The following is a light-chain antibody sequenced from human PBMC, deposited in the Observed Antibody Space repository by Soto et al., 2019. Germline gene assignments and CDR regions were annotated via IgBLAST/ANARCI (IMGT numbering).Light chain of an antibody. Sequence: EIVLTQSPGTLALSPGERATLSCRASQSVSSSYLAWYQQKPGQAPRLLIYGASSRATGIPDRFSGSGSGTDFTLTISRLEPEHFAVYYCQQYGSSPRTFGQGTTVEI. V-gene: IGKV3-20*01. CDR2: GAS. CDR3: QQYGSSPRT. J-gene: IGKJ1*01. CDR1: QSVSSSY.